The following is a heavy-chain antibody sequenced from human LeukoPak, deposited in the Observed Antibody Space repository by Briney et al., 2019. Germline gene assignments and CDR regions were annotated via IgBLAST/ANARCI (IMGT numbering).Heavy chain of an antibody. Sequence: GGSLRLSCAVSGITLSNYGMSWVRQAPGKGLEWVAGISDSGGRTNYADSVKGRVTISRDNPKNTHYLQMNSLRAEDTAVYFCAKRGVVIRVILVGFHKEAYYFDSWGQGALVTVSS. CDR3: AKRGVVIRVILVGFHKEAYYFDS. J-gene: IGHJ4*02. CDR2: ISDSGGRT. D-gene: IGHD3-22*01. CDR1: GITLSNYG. V-gene: IGHV3-23*01.